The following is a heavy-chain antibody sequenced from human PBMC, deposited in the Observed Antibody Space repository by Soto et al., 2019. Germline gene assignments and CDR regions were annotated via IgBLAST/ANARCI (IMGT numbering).Heavy chain of an antibody. D-gene: IGHD1-26*01. CDR3: AKQDSGSYSYYYYGMDV. Sequence: PGGSLRLSCAASGFTFSSYGMHWVRQAPGKGLEWVAVISYDGSNKYYADSVKGRFTISRDNSKNTLYLQTNSLRAEDTAVYYCAKQDSGSYSYYYYGMDVWGQGTTVTVSS. V-gene: IGHV3-30*18. CDR1: GFTFSSYG. CDR2: ISYDGSNK. J-gene: IGHJ6*02.